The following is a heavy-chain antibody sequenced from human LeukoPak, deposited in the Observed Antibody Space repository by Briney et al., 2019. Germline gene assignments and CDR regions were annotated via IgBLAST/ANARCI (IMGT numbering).Heavy chain of an antibody. CDR3: ARQSRDGSKTRGYYFDY. D-gene: IGHD3-10*01. Sequence: GESLKISCKGSGYIFTSYWISWVRQMPGKGLEWMGRFDPSDSYTNYSPSFRGHVTISADKSISTAYLQWSSLKASDTAMYYCARQSRDGSKTRGYYFDYWGQGTLVTVSS. J-gene: IGHJ4*02. CDR1: GYIFTSYW. V-gene: IGHV5-10-1*01. CDR2: FDPSDSYT.